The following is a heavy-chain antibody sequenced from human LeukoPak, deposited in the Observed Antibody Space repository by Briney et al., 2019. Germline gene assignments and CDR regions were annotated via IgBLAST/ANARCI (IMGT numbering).Heavy chain of an antibody. V-gene: IGHV4-59*01. CDR1: GGSFSGYY. Sequence: SETLSLTCAVYGGSFSGYYWSWIRQPPGKGLEWIGYIYYSGSTNYNPTLKSRVTISVDTSKNQFSLKLSSVTAADTAVYYCARGDYIAAAGGFDYWGQGTLVTVSS. CDR3: ARGDYIAAAGGFDY. J-gene: IGHJ4*02. D-gene: IGHD6-13*01. CDR2: IYYSGST.